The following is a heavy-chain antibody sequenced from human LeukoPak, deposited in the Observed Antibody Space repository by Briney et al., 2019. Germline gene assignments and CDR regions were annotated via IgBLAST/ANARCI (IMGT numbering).Heavy chain of an antibody. CDR2: ISAGGGST. CDR1: GFTFSSYA. D-gene: IGHD4-23*01. V-gene: IGHV3-23*01. J-gene: IGHJ4*02. Sequence: GGSLRLSCAASGFTFSSYAMSWVRQAPGKGLEWVSPISAGGGSTYYADSVKGRFTISRDNSKNTLYLQMNSLRAEDTAGYYCARDAPGGNLFDYWGQGTLVTVSS. CDR3: ARDAPGGNLFDY.